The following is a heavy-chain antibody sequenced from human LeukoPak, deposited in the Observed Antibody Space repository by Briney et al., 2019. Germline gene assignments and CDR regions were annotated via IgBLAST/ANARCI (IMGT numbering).Heavy chain of an antibody. D-gene: IGHD2-2*01. V-gene: IGHV1-69*05. Sequence: EASVKVSCKASGGTFSSYAISWVRQAPGQGLEWMGRIIPIFGTANYAQKFQGRVTITTDESTSTAYMELSSLRSEDTAVYYCATLYCSSTSCYDYWGQGTLVTVSS. CDR3: ATLYCSSTSCYDY. J-gene: IGHJ4*02. CDR1: GGTFSSYA. CDR2: IIPIFGTA.